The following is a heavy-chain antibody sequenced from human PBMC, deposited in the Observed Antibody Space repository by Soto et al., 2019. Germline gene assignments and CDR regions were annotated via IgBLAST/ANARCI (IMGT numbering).Heavy chain of an antibody. D-gene: IGHD3-10*01. CDR2: IKSKTDGGTT. CDR1: GFTFSNAW. Sequence: GGSLRLSCAASGFTFSNAWMSWVRQAPGKGLEWVGRIKSKTDGGTTDYAAPVKGRFTISRDDSKNTLYLQMNSLKTEDTALYYCTTDVLLYYYGSGSYYNADYWGQGTLVTVSS. V-gene: IGHV3-15*01. CDR3: TTDVLLYYYGSGSYYNADY. J-gene: IGHJ4*02.